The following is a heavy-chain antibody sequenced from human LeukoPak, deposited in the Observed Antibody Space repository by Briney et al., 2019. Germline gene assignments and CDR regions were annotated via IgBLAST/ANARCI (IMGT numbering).Heavy chain of an antibody. CDR2: ISSSGSTI. CDR3: ARLETVGAKGNWSDP. J-gene: IGHJ5*02. D-gene: IGHD1-26*01. CDR1: GFTFSSYE. Sequence: PGGSLRLSCAASGFTFSSYEMNWVRQAPGKGLEWVSYISSSGSTIYYADSVKGRFTISRDNAKNSLYLQMNSLRAEDTAVYYCARLETVGAKGNWSDPWGQGTLVTVSS. V-gene: IGHV3-48*03.